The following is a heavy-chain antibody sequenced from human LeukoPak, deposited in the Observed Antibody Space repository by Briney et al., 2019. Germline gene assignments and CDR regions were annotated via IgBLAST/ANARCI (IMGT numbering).Heavy chain of an antibody. CDR3: ARIMSVAAGSGWFGP. CDR2: IHTSGST. J-gene: IGHJ5*02. Sequence: SETLSLTCSVSGGSLSGYYWTWIRQPAGKGLEWIGRIHTSGSTTYRPSLKSRVSMSIDTSKSQFTLRLRSVTTADMAVYYCARIMSVAAGSGWFGPWGQGILVTVSS. D-gene: IGHD6-19*01. CDR1: GGSLSGYY. V-gene: IGHV4-4*07.